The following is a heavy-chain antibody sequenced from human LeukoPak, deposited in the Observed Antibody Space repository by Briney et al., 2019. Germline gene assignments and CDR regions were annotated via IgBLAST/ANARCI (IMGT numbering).Heavy chain of an antibody. CDR3: ATRVDGAFY. CDR2: ITPGNSGT. J-gene: IGHJ4*02. D-gene: IGHD3-16*01. CDR1: AYSFTTEL. V-gene: IGHV5-51*01. Sequence: GASLKISCRASAYSFTTELSGWWRQMPGKGLEWMAGITPGNSGTQYSGSLKGQVTISADTSINTAYMQWSSLKASDTAMYYCATRVDGAFYWGQGTLVTVSS.